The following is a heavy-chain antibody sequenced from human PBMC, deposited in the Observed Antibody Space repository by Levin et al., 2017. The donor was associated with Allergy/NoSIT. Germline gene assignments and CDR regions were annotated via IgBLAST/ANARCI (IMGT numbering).Heavy chain of an antibody. D-gene: IGHD6-13*01. CDR2: IDQRRTA. CDR3: ARDSRRAASSPGFDF. CDR1: DFSISSGYF. J-gene: IGHJ4*02. V-gene: IGHV4-38-2*02. Sequence: SPTLSLTCLVSDFSISSGYFWGWLRQSPGRGLEWIASIDQRRTAYYTPSLKSRATISVDLYRSKFSLTLTSVTAPDTALYYCARDSRRAASSPGFDFWGQGSLVTVSA.